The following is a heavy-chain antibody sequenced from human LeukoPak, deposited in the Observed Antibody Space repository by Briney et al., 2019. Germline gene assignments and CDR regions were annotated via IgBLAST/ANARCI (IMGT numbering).Heavy chain of an antibody. D-gene: IGHD3-3*01. Sequence: GGSLRLSCAASGFTFSSYAMGWVRQAPGKGLEWVSAISGSGGSTYYADSVKGRFTISRDNSKNTLYLQMNSLRAEDTAVYYCAKDKQSLGITIFGVVAYYFDYWGQGTLVTVSS. V-gene: IGHV3-23*01. J-gene: IGHJ4*02. CDR2: ISGSGGST. CDR1: GFTFSSYA. CDR3: AKDKQSLGITIFGVVAYYFDY.